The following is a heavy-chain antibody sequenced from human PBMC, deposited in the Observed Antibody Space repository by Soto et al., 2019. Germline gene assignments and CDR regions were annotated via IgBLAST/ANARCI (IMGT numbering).Heavy chain of an antibody. J-gene: IGHJ6*02. Sequence: QVQLVQSGAEVKKPGASVKVSCKASGYTFTSYDINWVRQATGQGLEWMGWMNPNSGNTGYAQKFQGRITMTRNTSISTAYMELSSLRSEDTAVYYCAIESYYYYGMDVWGQGTTVTVSS. CDR1: GYTFTSYD. CDR2: MNPNSGNT. V-gene: IGHV1-8*01. CDR3: AIESYYYYGMDV.